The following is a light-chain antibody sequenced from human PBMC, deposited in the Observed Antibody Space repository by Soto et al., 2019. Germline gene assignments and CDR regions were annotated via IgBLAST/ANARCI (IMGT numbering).Light chain of an antibody. CDR1: QSVSNN. V-gene: IGKV3-15*01. CDR2: FAS. Sequence: EIVLTQSPGTLSLSPGERATLSCRASQSVSNNYLAWYQQKPGQAPRLLIFFASTRVTGIPARFSGSGSGTEFTLTISSLQSEDFAVYYCHQYYSWPRGTFGQGTKVDIK. J-gene: IGKJ1*01. CDR3: HQYYSWPRGT.